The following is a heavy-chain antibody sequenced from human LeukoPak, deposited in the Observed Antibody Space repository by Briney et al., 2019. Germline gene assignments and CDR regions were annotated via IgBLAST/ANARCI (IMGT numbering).Heavy chain of an antibody. V-gene: IGHV3-23*01. D-gene: IGHD3-3*02. Sequence: GGSLRLSCAASGFTFSSYGMNWVRQAPGKGLEWVSGIGGGGSRTYYADSVKGRFTIYRDNSKNTLYLQMNSLVAEDTAVYYFVKDWVWGAFAYWGQGNLVTASS. J-gene: IGHJ4*02. CDR1: GFTFSSYG. CDR2: IGGGGSRT. CDR3: VKDWVWGAFAY.